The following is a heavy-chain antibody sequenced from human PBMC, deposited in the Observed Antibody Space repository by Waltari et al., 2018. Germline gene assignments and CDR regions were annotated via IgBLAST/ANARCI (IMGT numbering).Heavy chain of an antibody. Sequence: QVQLQQWGAGLLKPSETLSLTCAVYGGSLSGYYWSWIRQPPGKGLEWIGEINHSGSTNYNPSLKSRVTISVDTSKNQFSLKLSSVTAADTAVYYCARLVPAARYGMDVWGQGTTVTVSS. CDR1: GGSLSGYY. V-gene: IGHV4-34*01. D-gene: IGHD6-6*01. CDR3: ARLVPAARYGMDV. J-gene: IGHJ6*02. CDR2: INHSGST.